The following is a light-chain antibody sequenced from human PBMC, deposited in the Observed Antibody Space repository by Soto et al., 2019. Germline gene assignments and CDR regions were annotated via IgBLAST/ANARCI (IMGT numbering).Light chain of an antibody. CDR2: DVS. J-gene: IGLJ2*01. V-gene: IGLV2-11*01. CDR3: CSYAGGYTHAV. CDR1: SSDVGTYNY. Sequence: QSALTQPRSVSGPPGQSVSISCSGTSSDVGTYNYVSWYQQHPGKAPKLMIYDVSKRPSGVPDRFSGSKSCNTASLTISGLQAEDEADYYCCSYAGGYTHAVFGGGTKLTVL.